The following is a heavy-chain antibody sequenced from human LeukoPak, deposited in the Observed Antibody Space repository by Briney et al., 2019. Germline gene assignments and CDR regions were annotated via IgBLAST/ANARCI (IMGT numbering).Heavy chain of an antibody. V-gene: IGHV4-31*03. D-gene: IGHD4-23*01. CDR1: GGSISSGGYY. Sequence: PSQTLSLTCTVSGGSISSGGYYWSWIRQHPGKGLEWIGYIYYSGSTYYNPSLKSRVTISVDTSKNQFSLKLSSVTAADTAVYYRARADTVVINYFDYWGQGTLVTVSS. J-gene: IGHJ4*02. CDR3: ARADTVVINYFDY. CDR2: IYYSGST.